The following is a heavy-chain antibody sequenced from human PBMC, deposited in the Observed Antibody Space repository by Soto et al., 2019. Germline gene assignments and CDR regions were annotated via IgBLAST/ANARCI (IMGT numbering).Heavy chain of an antibody. V-gene: IGHV4-30-4*01. CDR3: AADWEGTDF. CDR1: GDPITSGDYY. Sequence: SETLSLTCTVSGDPITSGDYYWTWIRQSPGKGLEWIGFTYYTGSFDYNPSLKSRLTISLDRSKNQFSLKLTSVTAADTAVYYCAADWEGTDFWGQGTLVTVSS. D-gene: IGHD1-26*01. J-gene: IGHJ4*02. CDR2: TYYTGSF.